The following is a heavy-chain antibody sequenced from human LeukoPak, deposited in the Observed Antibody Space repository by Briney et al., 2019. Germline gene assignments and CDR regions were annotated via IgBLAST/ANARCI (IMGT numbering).Heavy chain of an antibody. Sequence: SETLSLTCTVSGGSISSSSYYWGWIRQPPGKGLEWIGSIYYSGSTYYNPSLKSRVTISVDTSKNQFSLKLSSVTAADTAVYYCARQKAGTDGAFDIWGQGTMVTVSS. V-gene: IGHV4-39*01. CDR3: ARQKAGTDGAFDI. D-gene: IGHD6-19*01. J-gene: IGHJ3*02. CDR1: GGSISSSSYY. CDR2: IYYSGST.